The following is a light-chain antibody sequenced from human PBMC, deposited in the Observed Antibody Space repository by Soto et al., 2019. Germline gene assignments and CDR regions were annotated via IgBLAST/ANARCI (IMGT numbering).Light chain of an antibody. CDR1: QIISSG. CDR2: DAS. J-gene: IGKJ1*01. CDR3: QESFFTLGT. Sequence: IDMSLSPSYLSASVGDAVTITCRASQIISSGLAWYQQKPRKAPQLLIYDASNLHIGVPSRFSGSGSGTEFTLTINNLQREDFATYYCQESFFTLGTFGRGTKVDI. V-gene: IGKV1-5*01.